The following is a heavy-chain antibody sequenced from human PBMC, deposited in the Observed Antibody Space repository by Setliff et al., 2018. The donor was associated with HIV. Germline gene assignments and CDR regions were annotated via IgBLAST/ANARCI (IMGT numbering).Heavy chain of an antibody. CDR3: ARVWEWNYDLGY. V-gene: IGHV1-18*01. CDR1: GYTFTNYG. Sequence: ASVKVSCKASGYTFTNYGVSWVRQAPGQGLEWMGWISTFDRSINYDDKFEGRITMTTDTSTSTAYMELRSLRSDDTAVYYCARVWEWNYDLGYWGQGTLVTVSS. J-gene: IGHJ4*02. CDR2: ISTFDRSI. D-gene: IGHD1-7*01.